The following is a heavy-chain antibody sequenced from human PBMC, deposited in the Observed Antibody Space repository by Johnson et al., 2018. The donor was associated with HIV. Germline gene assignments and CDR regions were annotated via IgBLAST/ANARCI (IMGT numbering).Heavy chain of an antibody. CDR3: AKDCRDCGTFDI. CDR2: ISWNSGTI. Sequence: QLVESGGGLVQPGRSLRLSCAASGFTFDDYAMHWVRQAPGKGLEWISGISWNSGTIGYADSVKGRFTISRDNAKNSLYLQMNSLRVEDTALYYCAKDCRDCGTFDIWGQGTMVTVSS. CDR1: GFTFDDYA. V-gene: IGHV3-9*01. J-gene: IGHJ3*02. D-gene: IGHD2-21*02.